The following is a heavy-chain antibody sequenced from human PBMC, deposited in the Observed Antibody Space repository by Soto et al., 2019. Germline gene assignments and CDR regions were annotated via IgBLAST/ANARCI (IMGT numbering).Heavy chain of an antibody. CDR2: ISSSGDSP. V-gene: IGHV3-23*01. CDR3: ARNTMPLPHY. CDR1: GFTFSNYA. J-gene: IGHJ4*02. Sequence: EVQLLESGGGLVQPGGSLRLSCAASGFTFSNYAMSWVRQAPGKGLEWVSAISSSGDSPYYADSVKGRFTVSRDNSKNTLYLQMNSLRVEDTAIYFCARNTMPLPHYWGQGALVTVSS. D-gene: IGHD1-1*01.